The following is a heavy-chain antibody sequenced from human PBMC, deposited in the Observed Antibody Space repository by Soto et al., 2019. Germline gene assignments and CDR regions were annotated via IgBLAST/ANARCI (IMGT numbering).Heavy chain of an antibody. CDR3: ARVWGGAFDI. V-gene: IGHV4-59*01. CDR1: GGSISSYY. Sequence: QVQLQESGPGLVKPSETLSLTCTVSGGSISSYYWGWIRQPPGKGLEWIGYIYYSGSTNYNPSLKSRVTISVDTSKNQFCLKLSSVTAADTAVYYCARVWGGAFDIWGQGTMVTVSS. D-gene: IGHD3-10*01. CDR2: IYYSGST. J-gene: IGHJ3*02.